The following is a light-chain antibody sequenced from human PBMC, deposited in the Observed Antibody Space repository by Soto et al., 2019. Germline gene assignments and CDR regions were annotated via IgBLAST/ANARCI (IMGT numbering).Light chain of an antibody. J-gene: IGKJ1*01. CDR3: QHYDSAWP. CDR2: GAS. CDR1: QSVSSSH. V-gene: IGKV3-20*01. Sequence: EIVLTQSPGTLSLSPGERATLSCRASQSVSSSHLAWYQQKPGQAPRLLIYGASSRATGIPDRFSGSGSGTDFTLPISRLEPEDFAVYYCQHYDSAWPFGQGTKVEIK.